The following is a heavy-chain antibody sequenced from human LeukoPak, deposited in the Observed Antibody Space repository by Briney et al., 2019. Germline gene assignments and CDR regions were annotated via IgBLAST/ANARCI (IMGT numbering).Heavy chain of an antibody. J-gene: IGHJ4*02. V-gene: IGHV4-59*08. CDR1: GGSMNSYY. CDR3: ARHVWLQPFDY. D-gene: IGHD3-9*01. Sequence: SETLSLTCSVSGGSMNSYYWSWTRQSPGKGLEWIGYIYYSGSTNYNPSLKSRVTISVDTSKNQFSLKLSSVTAADTAVYYCARHVWLQPFDYWGQGTLVTVSS. CDR2: IYYSGST.